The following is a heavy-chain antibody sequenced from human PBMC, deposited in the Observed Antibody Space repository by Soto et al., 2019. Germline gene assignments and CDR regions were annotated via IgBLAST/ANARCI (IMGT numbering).Heavy chain of an antibody. V-gene: IGHV3-15*01. D-gene: IGHD5-12*01. CDR1: GFGFRDTL. CDR2: IKSKGSGGTT. CDR3: AAGGSSSGYIIFVY. Sequence: GGSLRLSCAASGFGFRDTLMSWVRQAPGKGLEWVGRIKSKGSGGTTDYAEPVKGRFTISRDDSKETVFLQMSSLKTEDTALYYCAAGGSSSGYIIFVYWGQGTPVTVSS. J-gene: IGHJ4*02.